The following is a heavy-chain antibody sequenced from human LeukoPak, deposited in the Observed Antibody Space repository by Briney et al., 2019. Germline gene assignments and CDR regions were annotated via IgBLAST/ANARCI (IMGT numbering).Heavy chain of an antibody. Sequence: ASVKVSCKASGYTFTSYGISWVRQAPGRGLEWMGWISAYNGDTRYAQKFRGRLTVTTDTSTTTAYMELRSLSSDDTAIYYCARRPGYDRRLSSLDYWGQGTLVTVSS. V-gene: IGHV1-18*01. CDR2: ISAYNGDT. CDR3: ARRPGYDRRLSSLDY. D-gene: IGHD5-12*01. CDR1: GYTFTSYG. J-gene: IGHJ4*02.